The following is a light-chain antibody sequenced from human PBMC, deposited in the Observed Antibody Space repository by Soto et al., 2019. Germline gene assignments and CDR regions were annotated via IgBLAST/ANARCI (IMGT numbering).Light chain of an antibody. CDR2: AAS. Sequence: PMIQSASPRSGSVGDRVTIPCRASQTISSWLAWYQQKPGKAPKLLIYAASSLQSGVPSRFSGSGSGTDFTLTISSLQPEDFATYFCQQSYSTPPTFGQGTRLEI. CDR1: QTISSW. V-gene: IGKV1-39*01. CDR3: QQSYSTPPT. J-gene: IGKJ5*01.